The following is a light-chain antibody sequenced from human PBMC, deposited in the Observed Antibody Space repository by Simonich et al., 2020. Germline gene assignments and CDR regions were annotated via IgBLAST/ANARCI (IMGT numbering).Light chain of an antibody. Sequence: QSALTQPASVSGSPGQSIPISCTGTSSDVGSFNLVSWYQQHPGKAPKLMIYEGSKRPSGFSNRFSGSKAGNTASLTISGLQAEDEADYYCCSYAGSSTWVFGGGTKLTVL. J-gene: IGLJ3*02. V-gene: IGLV2-23*01. CDR2: EGS. CDR1: SSDVGSFNL. CDR3: CSYAGSSTWV.